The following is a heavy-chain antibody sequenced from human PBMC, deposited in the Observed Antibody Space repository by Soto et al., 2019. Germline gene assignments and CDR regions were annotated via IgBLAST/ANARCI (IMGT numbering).Heavy chain of an antibody. CDR2: IWYDGSNK. V-gene: IGHV3-33*01. CDR3: ARDFSGWGAFDI. J-gene: IGHJ3*02. D-gene: IGHD6-19*01. Sequence: QVQLVESGGGVVQPGRSLRLSCAASGFTFSSYGMHWVRQAPGKGLEWVAVIWYDGSNKYYADSVKGRFTISRDNSKNTLYLQMNSLRAEDTAVYYCARDFSGWGAFDIWGQGTMVTVSS. CDR1: GFTFSSYG.